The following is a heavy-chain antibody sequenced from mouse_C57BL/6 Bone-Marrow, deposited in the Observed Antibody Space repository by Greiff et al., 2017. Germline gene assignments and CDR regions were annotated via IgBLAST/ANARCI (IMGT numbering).Heavy chain of an antibody. J-gene: IGHJ3*01. CDR1: GYTFTDYE. Sequence: VQLQQSGAELVRPGASVTLSCKASGYTFTDYEMHWVKQTPVHGLEWIGAIDPETGGTAYNQKFKGKAILTADKSSSTAYMELRSLTSEDSAVYYCTFYYGNPWFAYWGQGTLVTVSA. V-gene: IGHV1-15*01. D-gene: IGHD2-1*01. CDR3: TFYYGNPWFAY. CDR2: IDPETGGT.